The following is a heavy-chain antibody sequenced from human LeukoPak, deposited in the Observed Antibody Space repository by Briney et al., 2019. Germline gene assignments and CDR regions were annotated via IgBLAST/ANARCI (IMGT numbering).Heavy chain of an antibody. CDR1: GGSISRYY. CDR3: ARMRYDILTGYYTGWYFDY. D-gene: IGHD3-9*01. Sequence: SETLSLTCTVSGGSISRYYWSWIRQPPGKGLEWIGYIYYSGSTNYNPSLKSRVTISVDTSKNQFSLKLSSVTAADTAVYYCARMRYDILTGYYTGWYFDYWGQGTLVTVSS. J-gene: IGHJ4*02. V-gene: IGHV4-59*01. CDR2: IYYSGST.